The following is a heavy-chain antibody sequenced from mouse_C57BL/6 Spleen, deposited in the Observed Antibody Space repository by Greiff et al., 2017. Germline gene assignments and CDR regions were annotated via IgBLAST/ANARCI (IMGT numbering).Heavy chain of an antibody. CDR2: INYDGSST. V-gene: IGHV5-16*01. Sequence: EVMLVESEGGLVQPGSSMKLSCTASGFTFSDYYMAWVRQVPEKGLEWVANINYDGSSTYYLDSLKSRFIFSRDNAKNILYLQMSSLKSEDTATYYCARDGLGRGYFDYWGQGTTLTVSS. D-gene: IGHD4-1*01. CDR1: GFTFSDYY. CDR3: ARDGLGRGYFDY. J-gene: IGHJ2*01.